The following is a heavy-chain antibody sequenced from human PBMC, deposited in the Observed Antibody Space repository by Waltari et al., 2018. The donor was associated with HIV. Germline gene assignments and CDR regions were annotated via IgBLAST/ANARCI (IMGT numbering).Heavy chain of an antibody. J-gene: IGHJ4*02. CDR3: ATTHGSGAYDNDFDY. Sequence: EVKLEESGGGWVQPGGSLTLTCEASGFTFSFYWLSWVRQAPGKGLEWVANINQAGTERHYGDSVRGRFTISRDNGKTSLFLQMNSLSVEDTAVYYCATTHGSGAYDNDFDYWGQGTLV. CDR1: GFTFSFYW. D-gene: IGHD3-10*01. V-gene: IGHV3-7*01. CDR2: INQAGTER.